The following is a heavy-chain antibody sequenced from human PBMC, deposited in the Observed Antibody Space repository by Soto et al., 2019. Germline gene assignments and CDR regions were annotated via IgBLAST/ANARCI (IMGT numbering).Heavy chain of an antibody. CDR3: ARPEYSSSSYGMDV. J-gene: IGHJ6*02. Sequence: GLPIRLPYAASGFTFINYSMNWILQTPGKGLEWVSYISSSSSTIYYADSVKGRFTISRDNAKNSLYLQMNSLRDEDTAVYYCARPEYSSSSYGMDVWGQGTTVTVYS. V-gene: IGHV3-48*02. CDR2: ISSSSSTI. D-gene: IGHD6-6*01. CDR1: GFTFINYS.